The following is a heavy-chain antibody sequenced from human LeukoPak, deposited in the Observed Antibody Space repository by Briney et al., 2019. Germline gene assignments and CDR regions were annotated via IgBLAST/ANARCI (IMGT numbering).Heavy chain of an antibody. CDR2: ISSTGDST. Sequence: GGSLRLSCAASGFTFNFYAMTWVRQAPGKGLEWVSGISSTGDSTYYADSVKGRFTISRDNSKNTLYLQMNSLRAEDTAVYYCARDYYYYDSSGYFDYWGQGTLVTVSS. D-gene: IGHD3-22*01. CDR3: ARDYYYYDSSGYFDY. J-gene: IGHJ4*02. CDR1: GFTFNFYA. V-gene: IGHV3-23*01.